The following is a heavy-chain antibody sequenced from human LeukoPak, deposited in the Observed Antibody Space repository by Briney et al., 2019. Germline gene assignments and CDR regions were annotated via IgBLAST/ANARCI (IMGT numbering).Heavy chain of an antibody. D-gene: IGHD6-19*01. J-gene: IGHJ5*02. Sequence: ASVKVSCKASGYTFTSYDINWLRQATGQGLEWMGWMNPNSGNTGYAQKFQGRVTMTRNTSISTAYMELSSLRSEDTAVYYCARYSSGWYVSWFDPWGQGTLVTVSS. CDR3: ARYSSGWYVSWFDP. CDR1: GYTFTSYD. V-gene: IGHV1-8*01. CDR2: MNPNSGNT.